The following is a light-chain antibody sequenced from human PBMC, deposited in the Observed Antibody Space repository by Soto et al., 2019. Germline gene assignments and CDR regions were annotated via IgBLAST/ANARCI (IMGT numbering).Light chain of an antibody. J-gene: IGKJ1*01. CDR2: GVS. Sequence: ELVMTHSPDTLSVSPGGRATLLGSAGRSVRNNLARYQPEPGQGPRALIYGVSTRATCFPARFSGNGSGTNFTLTISSLQPEDFAVYYCHQYDNWWTFGQGTKVDIK. CDR3: HQYDNWWT. CDR1: RSVRNN. V-gene: IGKV3-15*01.